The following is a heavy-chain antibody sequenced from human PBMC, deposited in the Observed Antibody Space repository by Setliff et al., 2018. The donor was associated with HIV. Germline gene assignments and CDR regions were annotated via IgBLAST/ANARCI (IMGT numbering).Heavy chain of an antibody. J-gene: IGHJ6*02. CDR2: IIPIFGSI. D-gene: IGHD1-7*01. CDR1: GGTFSNYA. Sequence: SVKVSCKASGGTFSNYAISWVRQAPGQGLEWMGGIIPIFGSINYAQKFQGRVTITTDESTSTAYMELSSLRSEDTAVYYCARVPNQELYFYGMDVWGQGTTVTV. V-gene: IGHV1-69*05. CDR3: ARVPNQELYFYGMDV.